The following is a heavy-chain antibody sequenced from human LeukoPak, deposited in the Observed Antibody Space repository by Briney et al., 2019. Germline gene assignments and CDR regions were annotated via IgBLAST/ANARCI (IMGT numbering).Heavy chain of an antibody. CDR1: GGTFSSYT. V-gene: IGHV1-69*02. Sequence: ASVTVSFKASGGTFSSYTISWVRQAPGQGLEWMGRIIPILGIANYAQKFQGRVTITADKSTSTAYMELSSLRSEDTAVYYCASKRVATITDYYYGMDVWGQGTTVTVSS. D-gene: IGHD5-12*01. CDR2: IIPILGIA. CDR3: ASKRVATITDYYYGMDV. J-gene: IGHJ6*02.